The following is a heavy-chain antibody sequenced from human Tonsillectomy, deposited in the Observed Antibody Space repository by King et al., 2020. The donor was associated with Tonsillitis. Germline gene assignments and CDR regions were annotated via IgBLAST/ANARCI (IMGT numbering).Heavy chain of an antibody. CDR2: LSGSGGST. CDR3: AKVRPLCHYYGSGSQAYYFDY. D-gene: IGHD3-10*01. CDR1: GFTFSSYA. Sequence: VQLVESGGGLVQPGGSLRLSCAASGFTFSSYAMSWVRQAPGKGLEWVSALSGSGGSTYYADSVKGRFTISRDNSKNTLYLQMNSLRAEDTAVYYCAKVRPLCHYYGSGSQAYYFDYWGQGTLGTVSS. J-gene: IGHJ4*02. V-gene: IGHV3-23*04.